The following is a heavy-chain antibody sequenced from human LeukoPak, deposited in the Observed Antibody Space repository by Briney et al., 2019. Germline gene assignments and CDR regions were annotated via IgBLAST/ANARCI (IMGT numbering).Heavy chain of an antibody. D-gene: IGHD3-9*01. CDR3: ARASYDVLTGYTYYFDY. V-gene: IGHV4-59*01. J-gene: IGHJ4*02. CDR1: GGSISSYY. CDR2: IYYSGST. Sequence: PSETLSLTCTVSGGSISSYYWSWLPQPPGKGLEWFGFIYYSGSTNYNPSLKSRVTISVDTSKNQFSLKLTSVTAADTALYYCARASYDVLTGYTYYFDYWGQGTLVTVSS.